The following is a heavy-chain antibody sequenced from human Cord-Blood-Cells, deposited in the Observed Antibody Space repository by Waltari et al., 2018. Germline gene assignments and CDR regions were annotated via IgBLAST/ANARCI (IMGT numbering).Heavy chain of an antibody. V-gene: IGHV1-2*02. CDR3: ARVSGAVVEYFQH. CDR1: GYTFTGHD. J-gene: IGHJ1*01. Sequence: QVQLVQSGAEVKKPGASVTVSCKASGYTFTGHDMHWGRQAPGQGLEWMGWINPNSGGTNYAQKFQGRVTMTRDTSISTAYMELSRLRSDDTAVYYCARVSGAVVEYFQHWGQGTLVTVSS. D-gene: IGHD3-22*01. CDR2: INPNSGGT.